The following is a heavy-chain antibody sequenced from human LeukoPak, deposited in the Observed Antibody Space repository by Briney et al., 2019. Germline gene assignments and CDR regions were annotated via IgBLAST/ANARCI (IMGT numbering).Heavy chain of an antibody. Sequence: PSQTLSLTCTVSGGSISSYYWSWIRQPPGKRLEWIGFINDSGSTKYNPSLKIRVTISVDTSKSQFSLKLSSVTATDTAVSYCARHLTGSGSFSYWGQGTLVTVSS. D-gene: IGHD3-10*01. CDR1: GGSISSYY. CDR2: INDSGST. V-gene: IGHV4-59*08. J-gene: IGHJ4*02. CDR3: ARHLTGSGSFSY.